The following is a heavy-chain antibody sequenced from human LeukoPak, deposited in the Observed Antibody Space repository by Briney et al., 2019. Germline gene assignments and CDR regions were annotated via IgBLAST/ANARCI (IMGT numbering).Heavy chain of an antibody. CDR1: GGTFSSYA. Sequence: SVKVSCKASGGTFSSYAISWARQAPGQGLEWMGRIIPIFGTANYAQKFQGKVTITTDESTSTAYMELSSLRSEDTAVYYCARDEGYCGGDCYSSGFDYWGQGTLVTVSS. V-gene: IGHV1-69*05. J-gene: IGHJ4*02. CDR3: ARDEGYCGGDCYSSGFDY. CDR2: IIPIFGTA. D-gene: IGHD2-21*02.